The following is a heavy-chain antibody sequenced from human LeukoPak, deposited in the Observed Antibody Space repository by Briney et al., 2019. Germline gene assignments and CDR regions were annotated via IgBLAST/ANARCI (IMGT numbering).Heavy chain of an antibody. CDR2: ISPDGNNE. CDR1: GFTFSTFG. D-gene: IGHD1/OR15-1a*01. CDR3: AEVNNYDDY. V-gene: IGHV3-30*18. J-gene: IGHJ4*02. Sequence: GGSLRLSCAASGFTFSTFGIHWVRQAPGKGLEWVAAISPDGNNEYYTDSVEGRFTISRDNSKNMIYLQMNSLRGEDSAVYYCAEVNNYDDYWGQGTLVTVSS.